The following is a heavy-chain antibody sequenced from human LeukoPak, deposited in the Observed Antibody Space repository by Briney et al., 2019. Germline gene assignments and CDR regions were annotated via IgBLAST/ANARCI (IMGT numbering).Heavy chain of an antibody. CDR3: ARWVTADRGKKDAFDV. CDR2: IFPADSDT. D-gene: IGHD2-21*02. Sequence: ESPKISCKASGYSFTTYWIGWVLQMPGKGLEWMGIIFPADSDTRYSPSFQGQVTVSADKSISTAYLQWSSLKASDTAMYYCARWVTADRGKKDAFDVWGRGTMVTVSS. J-gene: IGHJ3*01. CDR1: GYSFTTYW. V-gene: IGHV5-51*01.